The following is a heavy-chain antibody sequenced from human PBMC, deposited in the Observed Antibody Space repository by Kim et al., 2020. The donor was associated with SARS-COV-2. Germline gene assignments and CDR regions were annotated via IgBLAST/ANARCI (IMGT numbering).Heavy chain of an antibody. CDR3: ARAPGYCTNGVCYGY. CDR2: ISSSSSYI. D-gene: IGHD2-8*01. J-gene: IGHJ4*02. CDR1: GFTFSSYS. V-gene: IGHV3-21*01. Sequence: GGSLRLSCAASGFTFSSYSMNWVRQAPGKGLEWVSSISSSSSYIYYADSVKGRFTISRDNAKNSLYLQMNSLRAEDTAVYYCARAPGYCTNGVCYGYWGRGTLVTVAS.